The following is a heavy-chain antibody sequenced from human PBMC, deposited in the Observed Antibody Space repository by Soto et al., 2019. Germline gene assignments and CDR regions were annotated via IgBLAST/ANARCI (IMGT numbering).Heavy chain of an antibody. D-gene: IGHD2-21*02. V-gene: IGHV1-2*02. CDR2: INPKTGDT. J-gene: IGHJ4*02. Sequence: QAQLVQSGAEVKKPGASVKVSCKTSGYTFTAYYIHWVRQAPGQGLEWVGWINPKTGDTKYAQKFQGRVTMTGDTSITTAYMELGRLRSDDTAVYCCARQLAYCGGDCYTEPIDYWGQGTLVTVSS. CDR3: ARQLAYCGGDCYTEPIDY. CDR1: GYTFTAYY.